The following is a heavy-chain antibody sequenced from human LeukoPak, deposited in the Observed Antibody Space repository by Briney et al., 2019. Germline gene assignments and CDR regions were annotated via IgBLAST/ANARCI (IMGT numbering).Heavy chain of an antibody. V-gene: IGHV3-30*04. CDR2: ISYDGSNK. CDR3: ASVSRFLEWLSHFDY. CDR1: GFTFSSYA. J-gene: IGHJ4*02. Sequence: GGSLRLSCAASGFTFSSYAMHWVRQAPGKGLEWVAVISYDGSNKYYADSVKGRFTISRDNSKNTLYLQMNSLRAEDTAVYYCASVSRFLEWLSHFDYWGQGTLVTVSS. D-gene: IGHD3-3*01.